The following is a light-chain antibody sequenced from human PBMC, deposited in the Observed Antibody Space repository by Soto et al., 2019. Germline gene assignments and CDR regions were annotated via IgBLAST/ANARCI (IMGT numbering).Light chain of an antibody. J-gene: IGKJ4*01. Sequence: FVLTRSPGTLSLYQGQRAPLSCRARPTVRNNYLAWYQQKHGQDPTLLIYDESSSATGIAERFSGGGSGTDFSLTISRLEPEDFAVYYCQQFSSYPLTFGGGTKVDIK. CDR1: PTVRNNY. CDR2: DES. CDR3: QQFSSYPLT. V-gene: IGKV3-20*01.